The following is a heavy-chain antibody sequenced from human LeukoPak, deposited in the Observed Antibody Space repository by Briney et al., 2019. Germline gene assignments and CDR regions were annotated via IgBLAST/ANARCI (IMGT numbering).Heavy chain of an antibody. D-gene: IGHD3-22*01. Sequence: GTSVKVSCKASGFTFTSSAMQWVRQARGQRLEWIGRIVVGSGNTNYAQKFQERVTITRDMSTSTAYMELSSLRSEDTAVYYCAAENDYYDSSGYYPYYFDYWGQGTLVTVSS. CDR2: IVVGSGNT. J-gene: IGHJ4*02. V-gene: IGHV1-58*02. CDR3: AAENDYYDSSGYYPYYFDY. CDR1: GFTFTSSA.